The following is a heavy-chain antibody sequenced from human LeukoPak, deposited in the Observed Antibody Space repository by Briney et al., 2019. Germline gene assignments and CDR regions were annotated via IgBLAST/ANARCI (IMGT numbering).Heavy chain of an antibody. CDR2: INLRNGGT. Sequence: ASVKVSCTASGYIFTDYYMHWVRQAPGQGLEWLGWINLRNGGTRYAQKFQGRVTMTRDTSISTAYMELSRLRSDDTAVYYCARGGGTRSEYSSSRRYFDYWGQGTLVTVSS. V-gene: IGHV1-2*02. D-gene: IGHD6-13*01. J-gene: IGHJ4*02. CDR3: ARGGGTRSEYSSSRRYFDY. CDR1: GYIFTDYY.